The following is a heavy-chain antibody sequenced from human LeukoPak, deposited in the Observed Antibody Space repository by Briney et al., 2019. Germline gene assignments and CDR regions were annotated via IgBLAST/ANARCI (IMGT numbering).Heavy chain of an antibody. CDR3: AKGSHYGDLLFEY. J-gene: IGHJ4*02. Sequence: GGSLRLSCAASGFTFSNYAMSWVRQAPEKGLEWVSALSGSADRTYHADSVKGRFTISRDNSKNTVYLQMNSLRAEDTAVYYCAKGSHYGDLLFEYWGQGTLVTVSS. CDR2: LSGSADRT. V-gene: IGHV3-23*01. D-gene: IGHD4-17*01. CDR1: GFTFSNYA.